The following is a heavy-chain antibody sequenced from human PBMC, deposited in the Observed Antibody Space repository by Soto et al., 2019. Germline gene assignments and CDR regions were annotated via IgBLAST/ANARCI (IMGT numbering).Heavy chain of an antibody. CDR1: GGTFSSYT. CDR2: IIPILGIA. CDR3: AEDDYGDYDDWFDP. Sequence: QVQLVQSGAEVKKPGSSVKVSCKASGGTFSSYTISWVRQAPGQGLEWMGRIIPILGIANYAQKFQGRVTIPADKSTSTAYMELSSLRSEDTAVYYCAEDDYGDYDDWFDPWGQGTLVTVSS. V-gene: IGHV1-69*02. D-gene: IGHD4-17*01. J-gene: IGHJ5*02.